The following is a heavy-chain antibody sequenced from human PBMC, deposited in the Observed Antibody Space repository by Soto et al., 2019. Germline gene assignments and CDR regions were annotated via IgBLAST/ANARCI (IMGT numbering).Heavy chain of an antibody. CDR2: IIPIFGTA. CDR3: ASADFDWPSSEFDY. D-gene: IGHD3-9*01. J-gene: IGHJ4*02. Sequence: GASVKVSCKASGGTFSSYAISWVRQAPGQGLEWMGGIIPIFGTANYAQKFQGRVTITADESTSTAYMELSSLRSEDTAVYYCASADFDWPSSEFDYWGQGTLVTVSS. V-gene: IGHV1-69*13. CDR1: GGTFSSYA.